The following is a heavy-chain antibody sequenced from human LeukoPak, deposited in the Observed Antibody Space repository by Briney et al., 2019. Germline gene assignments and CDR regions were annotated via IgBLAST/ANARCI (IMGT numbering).Heavy chain of an antibody. V-gene: IGHV3-21*01. CDR1: GFTFSSYS. J-gene: IGHJ4*02. CDR2: ISSSSSYI. D-gene: IGHD6-19*01. CDR3: ARDIGGIAVADNFDY. Sequence: GGSLRLSCAASGFTFSSYSMNWVRQAPGKGLEWVSSISSSSSYIYYADSVKGRFTISRDNAKNSLYLQMNSLRAEDTSVYYCARDIGGIAVADNFDYWGQGTLVTVSS.